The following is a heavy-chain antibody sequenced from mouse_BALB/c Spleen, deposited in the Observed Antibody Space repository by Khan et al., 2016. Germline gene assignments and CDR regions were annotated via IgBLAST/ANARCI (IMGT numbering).Heavy chain of an antibody. CDR2: INTYTGES. V-gene: IGHV9-3-1*01. Sequence: QIQLVQSGPELKKPGETVKISCKASGYTFTNYGMNWVKQAPGKGLKWMGWINTYTGESTYDDDFKGRFAFSLETSVSTGYLQINNLKKEDTATDFCARNYYGSSYAMDYWGQGTSVTVSS. D-gene: IGHD1-1*01. J-gene: IGHJ4*01. CDR3: ARNYYGSSYAMDY. CDR1: GYTFTNYG.